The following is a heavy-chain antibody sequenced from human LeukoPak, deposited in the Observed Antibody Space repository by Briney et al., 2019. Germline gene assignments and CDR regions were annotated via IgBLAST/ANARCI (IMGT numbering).Heavy chain of an antibody. D-gene: IGHD1-26*01. V-gene: IGHV3-64*01. CDR2: ISSNGGST. J-gene: IGHJ4*02. CDR3: ASGSGSLPDY. CDR1: GFTFSSYA. Sequence: GGSLRLSCAASGFTFSSYAMHWVRQAPGQGLEYVSAISSNGGSTYYANSVKGRFTISRDNSKNTLYLKMGSLRAEDMAVYYCASGSGSLPDYWGQGTLVTVSS.